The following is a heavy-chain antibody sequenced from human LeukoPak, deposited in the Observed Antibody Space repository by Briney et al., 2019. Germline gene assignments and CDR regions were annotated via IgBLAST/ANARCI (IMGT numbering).Heavy chain of an antibody. CDR1: GGSISSYY. Sequence: SETLSLTCTVSGGSISSYYWSWIRQPPGKGLEWIGYIYYSGSTNYNPSLKSRVTISVDTSKNQFSLKLSSVTAADTAVYYCARGRYDFWSGWYFDYWGQGTLVTVSS. CDR3: ARGRYDFWSGWYFDY. D-gene: IGHD3-3*01. V-gene: IGHV4-59*01. J-gene: IGHJ4*02. CDR2: IYYSGST.